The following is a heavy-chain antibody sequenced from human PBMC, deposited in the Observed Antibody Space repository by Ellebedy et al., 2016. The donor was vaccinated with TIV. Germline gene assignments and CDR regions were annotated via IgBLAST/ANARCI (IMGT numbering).Heavy chain of an antibody. CDR1: GYTFTSYY. J-gene: IGHJ5*02. CDR2: INPSGGST. D-gene: IGHD6-13*01. CDR3: ATVIRWARWFDP. V-gene: IGHV1-46*01. Sequence: ASVKVSXXASGYTFTSYYMHWVRQAPGQGLEWMGIINPSGGSTSYAQKFQGRVTMTRDTSTSTVYMELSSLRSEDTAVYYCATVIRWARWFDPWGQGTLVTVSS.